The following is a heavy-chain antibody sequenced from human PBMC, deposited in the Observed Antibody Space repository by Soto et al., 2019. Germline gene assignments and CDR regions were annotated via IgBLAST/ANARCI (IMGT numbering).Heavy chain of an antibody. D-gene: IGHD5-12*01. CDR1: GVSISTGGRF. Sequence: SETLSLTCTVSGVSISTGGRFWSWVRQHPEKGLEWIGKIYYSGNTDYNHSLKSRVTISVDTSKNQFSLKLSSVTAADTAVYYCARYSGYDPYYFDYWGQGTLVTVSS. J-gene: IGHJ4*02. CDR3: ARYSGYDPYYFDY. CDR2: IYYSGNT. V-gene: IGHV4-39*07.